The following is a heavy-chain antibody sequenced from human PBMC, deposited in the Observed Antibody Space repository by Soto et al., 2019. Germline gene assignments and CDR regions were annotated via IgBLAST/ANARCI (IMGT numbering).Heavy chain of an antibody. CDR3: ARTRDGYTAFDY. J-gene: IGHJ4*02. CDR2: IYYSGST. D-gene: IGHD6-25*01. V-gene: IGHV4-30-2*02. CDR1: GGSISSGGYS. Sequence: SETLSLTCAVAGGSISSGGYSWSWIRQPPGKGLEWIGYIYYSGSTYYNPSLKSRVTISIDTSKNQFSLNVTSVTAADTAMYYCARTRDGYTAFDYWGQGTLVTVSS.